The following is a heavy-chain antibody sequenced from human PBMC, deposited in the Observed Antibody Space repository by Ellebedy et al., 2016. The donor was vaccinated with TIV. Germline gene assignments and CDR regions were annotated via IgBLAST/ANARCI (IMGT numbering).Heavy chain of an antibody. Sequence: GESLKISCAASELTVSGNYMSWVRQAPGKGLEWVSVIFIDGTTYYADSVKGRFTISRDNSKNTLYIQMTSLRAEDTAVYYCARETFNDVDLKLWGVLDMWGQGTMVTVSS. CDR2: IFIDGTT. D-gene: IGHD3-10*01. CDR3: ARETFNDVDLKLWGVLDM. J-gene: IGHJ3*02. V-gene: IGHV3-66*01. CDR1: ELTVSGNY.